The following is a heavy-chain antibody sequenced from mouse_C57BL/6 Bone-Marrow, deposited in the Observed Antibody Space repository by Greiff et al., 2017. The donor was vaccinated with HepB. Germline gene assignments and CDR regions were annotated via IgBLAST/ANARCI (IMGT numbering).Heavy chain of an antibody. J-gene: IGHJ2*01. D-gene: IGHD1-1*01. Sequence: QVQLKESGAELARPGASVKLSCKASGYTFTSYGISWVKQRTGQGLEWIGEIYPRSGNTYYNEKFKGKATLTADKSSSTACMVLRSLTSEDSAVYFCARWDYYGSSPFDYWGQGTTLTVSS. CDR3: ARWDYYGSSPFDY. V-gene: IGHV1-81*01. CDR1: GYTFTSYG. CDR2: IYPRSGNT.